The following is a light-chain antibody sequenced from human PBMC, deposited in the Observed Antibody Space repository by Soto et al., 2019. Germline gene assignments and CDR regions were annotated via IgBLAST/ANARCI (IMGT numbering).Light chain of an antibody. CDR3: QHYNDWPPTWT. CDR1: QSVSSK. J-gene: IGKJ1*01. V-gene: IGKV3-15*01. Sequence: EIVMTQSPATLSVSPGERATLSCRASQSVSSKLAWYQQKPDQAPRVLIYGASTRATGIPARFSGSGSGTEVTLTISSLQSEDFAVYYCQHYNDWPPTWTFGQGTRVEIK. CDR2: GAS.